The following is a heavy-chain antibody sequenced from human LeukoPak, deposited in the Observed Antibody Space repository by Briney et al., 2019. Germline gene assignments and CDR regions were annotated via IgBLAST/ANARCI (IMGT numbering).Heavy chain of an antibody. CDR3: ARDPYSSGWPSYYYGMDV. CDR1: GFTVSSNY. CDR2: IYSGGSA. D-gene: IGHD6-19*01. V-gene: IGHV3-66*01. Sequence: GGSLRLSCAASGFTVSSNYMSWVRQAPGKGLEWVSVIYSGGSACYADSVKGRFTISRDNSKNTLYLQMSSLRAEDTAVYYCARDPYSSGWPSYYYGMDVWGQGTTVTVSS. J-gene: IGHJ6*02.